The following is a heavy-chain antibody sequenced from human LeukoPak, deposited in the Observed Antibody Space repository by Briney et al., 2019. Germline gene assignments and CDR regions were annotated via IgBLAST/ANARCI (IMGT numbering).Heavy chain of an antibody. J-gene: IGHJ4*02. V-gene: IGHV3-21*01. CDR3: ARLGYCSGGSCSSFDY. D-gene: IGHD2-15*01. CDR1: GFTFSSYV. CDR2: ISSGSTYI. Sequence: GGSLRLSCAASGFTFSSYVMKWVRQAPGKGLEWVSSISSGSTYINYADSGKGRFTISRDNAKNSLYLQMNSLRAEDTAVYYCARLGYCSGGSCSSFDYWGQGTLVTVSS.